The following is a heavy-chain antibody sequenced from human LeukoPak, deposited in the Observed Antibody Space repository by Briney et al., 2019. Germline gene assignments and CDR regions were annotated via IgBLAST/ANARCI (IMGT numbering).Heavy chain of an antibody. CDR1: GGSFSGYY. Sequence: SETLSLTCAVYGGSFSGYYWSWIRQPPGKGLEWIGEINHSGSTNYNPSLKSRVTISVDTSKNQFSLKLSSVTAADTAVYYCARARPEYSSGWSRDRYYYYYMDVWGKGTTVTISS. V-gene: IGHV4-34*01. CDR2: INHSGST. D-gene: IGHD6-19*01. CDR3: ARARPEYSSGWSRDRYYYYYMDV. J-gene: IGHJ6*03.